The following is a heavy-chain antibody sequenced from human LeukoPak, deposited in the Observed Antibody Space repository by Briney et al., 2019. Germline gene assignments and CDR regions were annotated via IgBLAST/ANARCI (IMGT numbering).Heavy chain of an antibody. Sequence: GGSLRLSCAASGFTFSDYYMSWIRQAPGKGLEWVSYISSSGSTIYYADSVKGRFTISRDNAKNSLYLQMNSLRAEDTAVYYCAREGGITVFGVAQPGGAFDIWGQGTMVTVSS. CDR1: GFTFSDYY. CDR3: AREGGITVFGVAQPGGAFDI. D-gene: IGHD3-3*01. V-gene: IGHV3-11*04. J-gene: IGHJ3*02. CDR2: ISSSGSTI.